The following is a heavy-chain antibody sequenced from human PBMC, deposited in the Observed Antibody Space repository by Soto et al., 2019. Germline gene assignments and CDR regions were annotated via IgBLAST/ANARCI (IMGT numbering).Heavy chain of an antibody. CDR1: GGSMNSHDYY. V-gene: IGHV4-30-4*01. J-gene: IGHJ3*02. CDR2: IHNSGST. Sequence: QEQLQESGPGLVKPSQTLSLTCTVSGGSMNSHDYYWRWIRQPPGKGLEWIGYIHNSGSTYYNPSLKSRLTISSDTSQNQFSLRLNSVTAADTALYYCARGEVRGTFDIWGQGTMVTVSS. D-gene: IGHD3-10*01. CDR3: ARGEVRGTFDI.